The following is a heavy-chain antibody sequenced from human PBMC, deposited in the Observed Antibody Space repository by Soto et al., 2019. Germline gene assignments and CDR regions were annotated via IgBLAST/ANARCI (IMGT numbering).Heavy chain of an antibody. V-gene: IGHV3-23*01. J-gene: IGHJ6*02. Sequence: EVQLLESGGGLVQPGGSLRLSCAASGFTFNNYAMTWVRQAPGKGLEWVSAISGSGGSTYYADSVKGRFTISRDNSKNTLYLQMDSLRAEDTAVYYCANPSPTMESTIYYYYGMDVWGQGTTVTVSS. CDR2: ISGSGGST. D-gene: IGHD1-26*01. CDR3: ANPSPTMESTIYYYYGMDV. CDR1: GFTFNNYA.